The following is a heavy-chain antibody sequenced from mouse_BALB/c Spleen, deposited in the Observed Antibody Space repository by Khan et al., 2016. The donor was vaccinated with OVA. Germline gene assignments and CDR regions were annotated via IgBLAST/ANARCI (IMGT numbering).Heavy chain of an antibody. J-gene: IGHJ3*01. Sequence: VQLQQSGPDLMKPGASVEISCKASGYSFTTYYIHWVMQSHGRGLEWIGYIDPFSGGTTYNQNFKGKATLTVDKSSSTAYIRLSNLTSEDSAVYYCTRHGDVAWFTYRGEGTLVTVSA. CDR2: IDPFSGGT. V-gene: IGHV1S135*01. CDR1: GYSFTTYY. D-gene: IGHD2-13*01. CDR3: TRHGDVAWFTY.